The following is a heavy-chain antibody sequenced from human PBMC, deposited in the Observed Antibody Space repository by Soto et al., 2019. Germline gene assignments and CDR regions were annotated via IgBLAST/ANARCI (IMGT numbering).Heavy chain of an antibody. J-gene: IGHJ6*02. CDR2: ISAYNGNT. D-gene: IGHD2-15*01. V-gene: IGHV1-18*01. CDR3: ARDRVYCSGGSCYFANYYYYGMDV. CDR1: GYTFTSYG. Sequence: QVQLVQSGAEVKKPGASVKVSCKASGYTFTSYGISWVRQAPGQGLEWMGWISAYNGNTNYAQKLQGRVTMTTDTYTSKAXXEXRXXRADDTAVYYCARDRVYCSGGSCYFANYYYYGMDVWGQGTTVTVSS.